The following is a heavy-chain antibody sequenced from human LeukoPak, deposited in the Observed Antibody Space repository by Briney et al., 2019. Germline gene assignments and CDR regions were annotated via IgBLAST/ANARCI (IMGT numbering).Heavy chain of an antibody. V-gene: IGHV3-48*04. CDR3: ATSYSSSWSSFDY. D-gene: IGHD6-13*01. CDR2: ISSGGGTI. Sequence: GGSLRLSCAASGFTFSGYSMNWVRQAPGKGLEWLSYISSGGGTIYYADSVKGRFTISRDNAKNSLYLQMSSLRAEDTAVFFCATSYSSSWSSFDYRGQGTLVTVSS. CDR1: GFTFSGYS. J-gene: IGHJ4*02.